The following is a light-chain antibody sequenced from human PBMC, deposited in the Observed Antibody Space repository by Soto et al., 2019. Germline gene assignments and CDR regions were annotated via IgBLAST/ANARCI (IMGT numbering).Light chain of an antibody. CDR3: QQYSSYSLT. V-gene: IGKV1-5*01. CDR2: DAS. J-gene: IGKJ1*01. CDR1: QSIRNS. Sequence: DIQMTQSPSTLSASIGDRVTLTCRASQSIRNSLAWYQQKPGQAPRLLIFDASRLESGVPSRLSGSGSGTEFTLTISSLQPDDFAPYYCQQYSSYSLTFGQGTKVEFK.